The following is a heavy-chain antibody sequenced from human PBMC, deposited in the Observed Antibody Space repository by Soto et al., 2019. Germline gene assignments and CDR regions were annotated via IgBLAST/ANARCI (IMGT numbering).Heavy chain of an antibody. CDR2: INPSGGST. V-gene: IGHV1-46*01. Sequence: ASVKVSCKASGYTFTSYYMHWVRQAPGQGLVWMGIINPSGGSTSYAQKFQGRVTMTRDTSTSTVYMELSSLRSEDTAVYYCAREYYDSSGYYRPYGYWGQGTLVTVSS. J-gene: IGHJ4*02. CDR3: AREYYDSSGYYRPYGY. D-gene: IGHD3-22*01. CDR1: GYTFTSYY.